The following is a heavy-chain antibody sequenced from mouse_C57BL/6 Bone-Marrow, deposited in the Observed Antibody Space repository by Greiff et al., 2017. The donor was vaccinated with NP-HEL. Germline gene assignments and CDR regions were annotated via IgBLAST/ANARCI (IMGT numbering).Heavy chain of an antibody. J-gene: IGHJ2*01. V-gene: IGHV5-4*01. CDR2: ISDGGSYT. CDR3: ARDSVPYSIDY. D-gene: IGHD5-1*01. Sequence: EVQRVESGGGLVKPGGSLKLSCAASGFTFSSYAMSWVRQTPEKRLEWVATISDGGSYTYYPDNVKGRFTISRDNAKNNLYLQMSHLKSEDTAMYYCARDSVPYSIDYWGQGTTLTVSS. CDR1: GFTFSSYA.